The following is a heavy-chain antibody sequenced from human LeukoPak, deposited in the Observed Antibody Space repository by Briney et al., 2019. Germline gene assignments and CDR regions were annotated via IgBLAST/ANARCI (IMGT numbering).Heavy chain of an antibody. D-gene: IGHD4-17*01. V-gene: IGHV4-38-2*02. J-gene: IGHJ5*02. CDR1: GYSISTGYY. Sequence: SETLSLTCTVSGYSISTGYYWDWIRQPPGKGLEWIGTFYHGGSTYYNPSLKSRVTISVDTSKNQFSLNLTSVTAADTAVYYCAREFDYEGVDPWGQGTLVTVSS. CDR3: AREFDYEGVDP. CDR2: FYHGGST.